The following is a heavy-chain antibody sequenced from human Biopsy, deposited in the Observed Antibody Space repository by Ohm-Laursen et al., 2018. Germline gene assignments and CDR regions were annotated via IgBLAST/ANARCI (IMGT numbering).Heavy chain of an antibody. D-gene: IGHD2-2*01. J-gene: IGHJ4*02. CDR3: SRMPHFDY. CDR1: GGSISGYH. CDR2: IYYTGGI. V-gene: IGHV4-59*13. Sequence: SETLSLTCTVSGGSISGYHWSWIRKSPGKGLEWLAYIYYTGGITSNPSLNGRATMSLDTSKNQFSLRLIYVTAADTAVYYCSRMPHFDYWGQGILVTVSS.